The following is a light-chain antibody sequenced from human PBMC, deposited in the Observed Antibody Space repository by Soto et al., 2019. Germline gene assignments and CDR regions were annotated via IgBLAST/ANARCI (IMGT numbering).Light chain of an antibody. Sequence: QSVLTQPPSVSGAPGQRVTISCTGSSSNIGAGYDVHWYQQLPGTAPKLLIYGSSNRPSGVPDRISGSKSGTSASLAITGLQAEDEADYYCQSYDSSLSGSVFGGGTKVTVL. V-gene: IGLV1-40*01. CDR2: GSS. J-gene: IGLJ2*01. CDR1: SSNIGAGYD. CDR3: QSYDSSLSGSV.